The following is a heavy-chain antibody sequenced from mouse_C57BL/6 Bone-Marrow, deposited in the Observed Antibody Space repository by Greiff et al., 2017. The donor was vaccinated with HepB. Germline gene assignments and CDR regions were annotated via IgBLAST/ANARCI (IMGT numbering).Heavy chain of an antibody. CDR3: ARCSSCSYWYFDV. V-gene: IGHV1-53*01. Sequence: VQLQQPGTELVKPGASVKLSCKASGYTFTSYWMHWVKQRPGQGLEWIGNINPSNGGTNYNEKFKSKATLTVAKSSSTAYMHLSSLTSEDSAVYYCARCSSCSYWYFDVWGTGTTVTVSS. CDR1: GYTFTSYW. J-gene: IGHJ1*03. D-gene: IGHD1-1*01. CDR2: INPSNGGT.